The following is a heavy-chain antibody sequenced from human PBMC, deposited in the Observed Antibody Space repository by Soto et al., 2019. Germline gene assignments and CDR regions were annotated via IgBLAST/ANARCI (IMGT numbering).Heavy chain of an antibody. D-gene: IGHD1-1*01. V-gene: IGHV1-18*01. CDR3: ARGRYGDY. Sequence: QGHLVQSGAEVKKPGASVKVSCKGSGYTFTSYGITLVRQAPGQGLEWMGWISAHNGNTDYAQKLQGRVTVTRDTSTSTAYMELRSLRSDDTAVYYCARGRYGDYWGQGALVTVSS. CDR2: ISAHNGNT. CDR1: GYTFTSYG. J-gene: IGHJ4*02.